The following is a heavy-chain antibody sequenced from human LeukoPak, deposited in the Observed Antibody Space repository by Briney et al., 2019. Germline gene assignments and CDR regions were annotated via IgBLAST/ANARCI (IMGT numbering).Heavy chain of an antibody. CDR1: EYSFTSYA. Sequence: ASVKVSCKASEYSFTSYAMNWVRQAPGQGLEWMGWMNPNSGNTGYAQKFQGRVTITRNTSISTAYMELSSLRSEDTAVYYCASGPGIAAADYWGQGTLVTVSS. D-gene: IGHD6-13*01. J-gene: IGHJ4*02. CDR3: ASGPGIAAADY. CDR2: MNPNSGNT. V-gene: IGHV1-8*01.